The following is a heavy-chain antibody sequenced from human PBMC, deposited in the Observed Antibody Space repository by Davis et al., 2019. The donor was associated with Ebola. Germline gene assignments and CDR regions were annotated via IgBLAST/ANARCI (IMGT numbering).Heavy chain of an antibody. Sequence: GGSLRLSCAASGFTFSSYGMHWVRQAPGKGLEWVAVISYDGSNKYYADSVKGRFTISRDNAKNSLYLQMNSLRDEDTAVYYCASRGALGGDGDDYWGQGTLVTVSS. CDR3: ASRGALGGDGDDY. CDR2: ISYDGSNK. J-gene: IGHJ4*02. D-gene: IGHD3-16*01. CDR1: GFTFSSYG. V-gene: IGHV3-30*03.